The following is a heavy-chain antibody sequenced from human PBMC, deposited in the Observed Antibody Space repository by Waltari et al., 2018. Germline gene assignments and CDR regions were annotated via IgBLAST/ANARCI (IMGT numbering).Heavy chain of an antibody. CDR2: IYHSGST. J-gene: IGHJ3*02. D-gene: IGHD3-16*02. CDR3: ARVAEYYDYVWGSYRYSGAFDI. V-gene: IGHV4-38-2*01. CDR1: GYSLSSGSS. Sequence: QVQLQESAQGLVKHSDPLSLTCAVSGYSLSSGSSWGWLRHPPGKGLGWIGSIYHSGSTYYNPSLKSRVTISVDTSKNQFSLKLSSVTAADTAVYYCARVAEYYDYVWGSYRYSGAFDIWGQGTMVTVSS.